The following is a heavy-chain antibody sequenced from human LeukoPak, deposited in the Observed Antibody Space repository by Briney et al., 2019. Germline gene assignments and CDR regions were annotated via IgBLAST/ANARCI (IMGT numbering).Heavy chain of an antibody. CDR1: GYTFTGYY. CDR3: ARDRYYYDSSGYIRGISFDY. Sequence: ASVKVSCKASGYTFTGYYTHWVRQAPGQGLEWMGIINPSGGSTSYAQKFQGRVTMTRDTSTSTVYMELSSLRSEDTAVYYCARDRYYYDSSGYIRGISFDYWGQGTLVTVSS. J-gene: IGHJ4*02. CDR2: INPSGGST. D-gene: IGHD3-22*01. V-gene: IGHV1-46*01.